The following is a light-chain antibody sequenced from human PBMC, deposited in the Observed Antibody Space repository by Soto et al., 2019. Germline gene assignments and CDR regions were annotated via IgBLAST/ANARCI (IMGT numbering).Light chain of an antibody. CDR2: YDS. CDR3: QVWDSSSDRV. CDR1: NIGSKS. J-gene: IGLJ1*01. V-gene: IGLV3-21*04. Sequence: SYELTQPPSVSVAPGKTARITCGGNNIGSKSVHWYQQKPGQAPVLVIYYDSDRPSGIPERFSGSNSGNTATLTISRVEAGDEADYYCQVWDSSSDRVFGTGNKVTVL.